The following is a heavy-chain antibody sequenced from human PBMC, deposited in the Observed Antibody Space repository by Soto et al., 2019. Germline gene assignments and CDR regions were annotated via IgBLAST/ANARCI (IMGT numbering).Heavy chain of an antibody. CDR3: ARDLGCSGGSCYPLDYYGMDV. Sequence: ASVKVSCKASGYTFTGYYMHWVRQAPGQGLEWMGWINPNSGGTNYAQKFQGWVTMTRDTSISTAYMELSRLRSDDTAVYYCARDLGCSGGSCYPLDYYGMDVWGQGTPVTVSS. V-gene: IGHV1-2*04. D-gene: IGHD2-15*01. CDR2: INPNSGGT. CDR1: GYTFTGYY. J-gene: IGHJ6*02.